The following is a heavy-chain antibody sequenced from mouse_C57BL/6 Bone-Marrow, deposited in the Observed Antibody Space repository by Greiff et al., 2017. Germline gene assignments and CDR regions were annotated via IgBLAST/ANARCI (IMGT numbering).Heavy chain of an antibody. Sequence: VQLQQSGPELVKPGASVKISCKASGYSFTGYYMHWVKQSPEKSLEWIGEINPSTGGTTYNQKFKAKATLTVDKSSSTAYMQLKSLTSEDSAVYYCARWTGWYFDVWGTGTTVTVSS. CDR2: INPSTGGT. CDR3: ARWTGWYFDV. J-gene: IGHJ1*03. V-gene: IGHV1-42*01. CDR1: GYSFTGYY.